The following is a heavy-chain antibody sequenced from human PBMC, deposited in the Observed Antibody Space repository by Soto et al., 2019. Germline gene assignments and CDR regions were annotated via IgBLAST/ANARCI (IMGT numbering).Heavy chain of an antibody. V-gene: IGHV3-7*01. CDR1: GFTFSSYW. J-gene: IGHJ4*02. D-gene: IGHD7-27*01. CDR3: ERESNANFDE. Sequence: PGGSLRLSCAVSGFTFSSYWMSWVRQAPGRGLEWVATIAHDGSEKFYVDSVKGRFTISRDNTKNSLYLQMNSLRAEDTAVYYCERESNANFDEWGQGTMVTVSS. CDR2: IAHDGSEK.